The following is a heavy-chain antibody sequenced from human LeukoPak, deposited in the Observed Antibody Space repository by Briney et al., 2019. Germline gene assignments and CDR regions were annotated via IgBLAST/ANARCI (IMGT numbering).Heavy chain of an antibody. CDR3: ARHRGGHGIPPYFDP. J-gene: IGHJ5*02. Sequence: PSETLSLTCTVSGGSITSSPHYWGWIRQPPGKGLEWIASIYYTGSTYYNPSLRSRVTLSVDTSKILFSLTLSSVTAADTAVFYCARHRGGHGIPPYFDPGGQGTLVPVSS. V-gene: IGHV4-39*01. CDR2: IYYTGST. CDR1: GGSITSSPHY. D-gene: IGHD3-16*01.